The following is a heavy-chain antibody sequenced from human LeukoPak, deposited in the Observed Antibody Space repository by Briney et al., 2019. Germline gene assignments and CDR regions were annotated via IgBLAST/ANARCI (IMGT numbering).Heavy chain of an antibody. CDR3: AKGSAGGDDYDYFDY. CDR1: GFTFSSYA. Sequence: AGGSLRLSCAASGFTFSSYAMSWVRQAPGKGLEWVSAISGIGGSTYYADSVKGRFTISRDNSKNTLYVQMNSLRAEDTAVYYCAKGSAGGDDYDYFDYWGQGTLVTVSS. J-gene: IGHJ4*02. CDR2: ISGIGGST. V-gene: IGHV3-23*01. D-gene: IGHD4-17*01.